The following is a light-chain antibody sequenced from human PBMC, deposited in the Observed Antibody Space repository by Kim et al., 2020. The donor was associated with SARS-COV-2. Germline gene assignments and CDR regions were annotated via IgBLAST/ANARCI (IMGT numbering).Light chain of an antibody. J-gene: IGKJ1*01. CDR1: QSVISI. CDR3: QQYNTSPRT. Sequence: ASIGDRVTITCRTSQSVISILAWYQQKPGRAPNLLIYDASSLKSGVPSRFSGRGSETEFTLTIRRLQPEDFATYYCQQYNTSPRTFGQGTKVDIK. V-gene: IGKV1-5*01. CDR2: DAS.